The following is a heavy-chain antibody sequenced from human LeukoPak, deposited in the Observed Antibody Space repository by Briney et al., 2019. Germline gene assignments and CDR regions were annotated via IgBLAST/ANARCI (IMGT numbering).Heavy chain of an antibody. CDR3: VREGDVYSSIQFDY. D-gene: IGHD6-13*01. V-gene: IGHV1-18*01. Sequence: ASVKVSCKASGYTFTSYGISWVRQAPGQGLEWMGWISAYNGNTNYAQKLQGRVTMTTDTSTSTAYMELRSLRSDDTAVYYCVREGDVYSSIQFDYWGQGTLVTVSS. CDR2: ISAYNGNT. J-gene: IGHJ4*02. CDR1: GYTFTSYG.